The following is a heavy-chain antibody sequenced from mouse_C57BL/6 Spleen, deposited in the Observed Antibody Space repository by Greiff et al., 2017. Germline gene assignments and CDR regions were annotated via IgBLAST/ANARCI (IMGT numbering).Heavy chain of an antibody. V-gene: IGHV1-39*01. CDR3: ARENYYGSSYWYFDV. J-gene: IGHJ1*03. CDR2: INPNYGTT. D-gene: IGHD1-1*01. Sequence: EVKLLESGPELVKPGASVKISCKASGYSFTDYNMNWVKQSNGKSLEWIGVINPNYGTTSYNQKFKGKATLTVDQSSSTAYMQLNSLTSEDSAVYYCARENYYGSSYWYFDVWGTGTTVTVSS. CDR1: GYSFTDYN.